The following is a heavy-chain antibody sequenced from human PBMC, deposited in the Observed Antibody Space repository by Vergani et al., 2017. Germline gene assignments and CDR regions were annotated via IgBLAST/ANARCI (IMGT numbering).Heavy chain of an antibody. J-gene: IGHJ4*02. Sequence: EVQLVQSGAEVKKPGESLRISCKGSGYSFTSYWISWVRQMPGKGLEWMGRIDPSDSYTNYSPSFQGHVTISADKSISTAYLQWSSLKASDTAMYYCARQPQAAAGPMFSIGDYWGQGTLVTVSS. V-gene: IGHV5-10-1*03. D-gene: IGHD6-13*01. CDR2: IDPSDSYT. CDR3: ARQPQAAAGPMFSIGDY. CDR1: GYSFTSYW.